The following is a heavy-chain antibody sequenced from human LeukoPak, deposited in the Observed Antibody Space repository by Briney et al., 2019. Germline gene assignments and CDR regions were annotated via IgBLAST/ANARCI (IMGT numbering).Heavy chain of an antibody. V-gene: IGHV4-31*03. CDR1: GGSISSGGYY. D-gene: IGHD4-17*01. CDR2: SYHSGST. CDR3: ARGRSGTTVTTSWDFDL. Sequence: SQTLSLTCTVSGGSISSGGYYWSWIRQHPGKGLEWIGYSYHSGSTYYNPSLKSRVTTSVDTSKNQFSLKLSSVTAADTAVYYCARGRSGTTVTTSWDFDLWGRGTLVTVSS. J-gene: IGHJ2*01.